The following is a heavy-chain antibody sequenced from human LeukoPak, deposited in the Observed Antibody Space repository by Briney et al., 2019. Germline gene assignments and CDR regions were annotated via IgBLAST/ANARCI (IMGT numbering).Heavy chain of an antibody. CDR1: GYTFSDYF. J-gene: IGHJ4*02. CDR2: INPNSGGT. Sequence: GASVKVSCKASGYTFSDYFMQWVRHAPGQGPEWMGWINPNSGGTSYAKKFQGRVTMTRDMSISTAYMELSRLRSDDTAVYYCARDYELGTPGTAYEFFDSWGQGTLVTVSS. V-gene: IGHV1-2*02. D-gene: IGHD1-1*01. CDR3: ARDYELGTPGTAYEFFDS.